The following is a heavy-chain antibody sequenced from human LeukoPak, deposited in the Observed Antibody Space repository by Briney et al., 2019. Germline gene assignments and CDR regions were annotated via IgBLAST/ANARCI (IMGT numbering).Heavy chain of an antibody. Sequence: ASVKVSCKVSGYTLTELSMHWVRQAPGKGLEWMGGFDPEDGETIYAQNLQGRVTMTTDTSTSTVYMELRSLRSDDTAVYYCAFSSYYLQGNYYYMDVWGKGTTVTVSS. D-gene: IGHD1-26*01. CDR2: FDPEDGET. CDR1: GYTLTELS. J-gene: IGHJ6*03. V-gene: IGHV1-24*01. CDR3: AFSSYYLQGNYYYMDV.